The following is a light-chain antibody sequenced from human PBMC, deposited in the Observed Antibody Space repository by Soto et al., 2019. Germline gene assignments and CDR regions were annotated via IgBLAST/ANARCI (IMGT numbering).Light chain of an antibody. CDR2: GAS. Sequence: EIVLTQSPGTLSLSPGERATLSCRASQSVSSSCLAWYQQKPGQAPRLLICGASSRATGIPDRFSGSGSGTDFTLTISRLEPEDFAVYYCQQYEAFGQGTKVDIK. CDR1: QSVSSSC. V-gene: IGKV3-20*01. J-gene: IGKJ1*01. CDR3: QQYEA.